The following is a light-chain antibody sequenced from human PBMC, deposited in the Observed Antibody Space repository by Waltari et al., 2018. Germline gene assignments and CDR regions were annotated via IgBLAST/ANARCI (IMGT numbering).Light chain of an antibody. CDR3: ALNMGSGIWV. Sequence: QTVVTQEPSLSVSPGGTVTLPCALSSGSLSTTSYATWYQQTPGQAPRTPVYKANARSSGVPDRFSGSILGNTAALTITGAQADDESDYYCALNMGSGIWVFGGGTRLTVL. J-gene: IGLJ3*02. V-gene: IGLV8-61*01. CDR2: KAN. CDR1: SGSLSTTSY.